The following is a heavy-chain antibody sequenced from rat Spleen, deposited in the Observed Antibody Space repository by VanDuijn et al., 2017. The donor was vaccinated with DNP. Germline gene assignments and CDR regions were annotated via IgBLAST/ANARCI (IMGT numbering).Heavy chain of an antibody. CDR1: GFTFSYNY. D-gene: IGHD1-2*01. CDR3: ATDYYSSSYYAMDA. V-gene: IGHV5-27*01. Sequence: EVQLVESGGGLVPPGRSLKLSCAASGFTFSYNYMAWVRQAPTRGLEWVASIPSSGGSTYYRDSVKGRFTISRDNAENTLYLQMNSLRSEDTATYYCATDYYSSSYYAMDAWGQGTSVTVSS. J-gene: IGHJ4*01. CDR2: IPSSGGST.